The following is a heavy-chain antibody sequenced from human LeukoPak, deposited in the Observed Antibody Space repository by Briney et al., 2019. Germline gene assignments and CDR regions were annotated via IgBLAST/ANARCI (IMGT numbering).Heavy chain of an antibody. Sequence: PGGSLRLSCVASGLVFNIYGMSWVRQAPGKGLQWVSGISSKGGATYYANSVKGRFTISRDNSKNTLYLQMGSLRAEDMAVYYCARSQLWLTEIDYWGQGTLVTVSS. J-gene: IGHJ4*02. CDR1: GLVFNIYG. D-gene: IGHD5-18*01. CDR2: ISSKGGAT. V-gene: IGHV3-64*01. CDR3: ARSQLWLTEIDY.